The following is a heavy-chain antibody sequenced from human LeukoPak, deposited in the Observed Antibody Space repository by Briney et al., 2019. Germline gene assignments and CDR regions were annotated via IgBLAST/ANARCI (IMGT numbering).Heavy chain of an antibody. CDR2: IIPIFGTA. V-gene: IGHV1-69*06. CDR3: ARVAISRSELPTQYYYYYGMDV. J-gene: IGHJ6*04. CDR1: GGTFSSYA. Sequence: GASVKVSCKASGGTFSSYAISWVRQASGQGLEWMGGIIPIFGTANYAQKFQGRVTITADKSTSTAYMELSSLGSEDTAVYYCARVAISRSELPTQYYYYYGMDVWGKGTTVTVSS. D-gene: IGHD3-10*01.